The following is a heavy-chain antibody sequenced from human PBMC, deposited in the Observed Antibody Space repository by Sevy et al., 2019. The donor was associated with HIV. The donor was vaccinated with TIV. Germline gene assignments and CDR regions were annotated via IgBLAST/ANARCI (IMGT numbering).Heavy chain of an antibody. CDR1: GLPFSSYA. Sequence: GGSLRLSCAASGLPFSSYAMHWVRQGPGKGLEWVAVISYDARNEAYADSVKGRFTISRDNSKNTLYLQMNSLRAEDTAVYYCARFPPERAFDIWGRGTMVTVSS. CDR2: ISYDARNE. CDR3: ARFPPERAFDI. V-gene: IGHV3-30*04. J-gene: IGHJ3*02.